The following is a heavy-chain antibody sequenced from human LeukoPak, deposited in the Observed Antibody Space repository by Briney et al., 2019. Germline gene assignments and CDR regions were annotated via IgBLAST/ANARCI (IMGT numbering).Heavy chain of an antibody. D-gene: IGHD2-2*01. CDR3: ARVGSTSARYYAFDI. Sequence: PGGSLRLSCAASGFTFSGSAMHWVRQASGKGLEWVGRIRSKANSYATAYAASVKGRFTISRDDSKNTAYLQMNSLKTEDTAVYYCARVGSTSARYYAFDIWGQGTMVTVSS. V-gene: IGHV3-73*01. J-gene: IGHJ3*02. CDR2: IRSKANSYAT. CDR1: GFTFSGSA.